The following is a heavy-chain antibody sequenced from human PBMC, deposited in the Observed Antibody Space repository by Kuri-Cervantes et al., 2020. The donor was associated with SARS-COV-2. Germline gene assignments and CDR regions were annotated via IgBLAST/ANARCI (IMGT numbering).Heavy chain of an antibody. CDR2: ISSSGSTI. CDR3: AKDLPGSSAADVY. Sequence: GESLKISCAASGFTFSSYGMHWVRQAPGKGLEWVSYISSSGSTIYYADSVKGRFTISRDNSKNTLYLQMNSLRAEDTAVYYCAKDLPGSSAADVYWGQGTLVTVSS. D-gene: IGHD6-13*01. CDR1: GFTFSSYG. V-gene: IGHV3-48*01. J-gene: IGHJ4*02.